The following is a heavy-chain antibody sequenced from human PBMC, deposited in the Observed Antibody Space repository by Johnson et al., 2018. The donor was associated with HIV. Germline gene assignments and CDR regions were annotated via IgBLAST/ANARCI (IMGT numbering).Heavy chain of an antibody. CDR2: ISYDGSNK. CDR1: GFTFSSYA. Sequence: QVQLVESGGGVVQPGRSLRLSCAASGFTFSSYAMHWVRQAPGKGLEWVAVISYDGSNKYYAASVKGRFTISRDNAKNSLYLQMNSLRAEDTAVYYCARVNYDSSGSFDIWGQGTMVTVSS. D-gene: IGHD3-22*01. V-gene: IGHV3-30*04. J-gene: IGHJ3*02. CDR3: ARVNYDSSGSFDI.